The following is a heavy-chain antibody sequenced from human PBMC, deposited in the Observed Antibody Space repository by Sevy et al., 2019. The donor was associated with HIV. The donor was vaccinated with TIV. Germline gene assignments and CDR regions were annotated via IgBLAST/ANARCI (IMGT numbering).Heavy chain of an antibody. CDR3: ARDSGYSINWYPAY. J-gene: IGHJ4*02. CDR1: GFTFSSHG. CDR2: ISYDGSYK. D-gene: IGHD6-13*01. V-gene: IGHV3-30*03. Sequence: GGSLRLSCAASGFTFSSHGMHWVRQAPGKGLEWVAVISYDGSYKSYGDSVKGRFTISRDDSKNTLYLQMNSLRTEDTAVYYCARDSGYSINWYPAYWGQGTLVTVSS.